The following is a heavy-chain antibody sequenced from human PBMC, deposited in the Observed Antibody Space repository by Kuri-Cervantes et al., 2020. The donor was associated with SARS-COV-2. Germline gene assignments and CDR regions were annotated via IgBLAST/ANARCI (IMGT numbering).Heavy chain of an antibody. V-gene: IGHV1-69*13. J-gene: IGHJ6*04. CDR1: GGTISSYA. CDR2: IIPIFGTA. CDR3: ATSPVRNDFGSDEDLDYVMDL. Sequence: SVKVSCKASGGTISSYANSWVRQAPGQGLEWMGGIIPIFGTANYAQKFQGRVTITADESTSTAYMELSSLRSDDTAVYFCATSPVRNDFGSDEDLDYVMDLWGEGTTVTVSS. D-gene: IGHD4-17*01.